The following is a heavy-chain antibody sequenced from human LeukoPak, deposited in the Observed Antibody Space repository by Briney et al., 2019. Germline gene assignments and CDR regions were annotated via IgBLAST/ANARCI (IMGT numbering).Heavy chain of an antibody. Sequence: GGSLRLSCAASGFTFSSYTMTWVRQAPGKGLEWVSGISGSGDSTYYADSVKGRFTISRDNSKNTLYLQMNSLRAEDTAVYYCAKVTGSYYAFDIWGQGTMVTVSS. CDR3: AKVTGSYYAFDI. J-gene: IGHJ3*02. D-gene: IGHD1-26*01. CDR2: ISGSGDST. CDR1: GFTFSSYT. V-gene: IGHV3-23*01.